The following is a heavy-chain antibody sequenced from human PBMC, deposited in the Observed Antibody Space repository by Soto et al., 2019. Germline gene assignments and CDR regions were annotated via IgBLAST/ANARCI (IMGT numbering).Heavy chain of an antibody. CDR2: ISAYNGNT. D-gene: IGHD1-26*01. V-gene: IGHV1-18*01. Sequence: ASVKVSCKASGYTFTSYGISWVRQAPGQGLEWMGWISAYNGNTNYAQKLQGRVTMTTDTSTSTAYLQWSSLKASDTAMYYCARLFGSSGSYRYYYYYYGMDVWGQGTTVTVSS. CDR1: GYTFTSYG. CDR3: ARLFGSSGSYRYYYYYYGMDV. J-gene: IGHJ6*02.